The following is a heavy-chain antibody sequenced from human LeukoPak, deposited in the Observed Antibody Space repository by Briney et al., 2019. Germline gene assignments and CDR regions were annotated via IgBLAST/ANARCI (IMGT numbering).Heavy chain of an antibody. CDR2: IGTSGRTI. CDR1: GFTFSTYE. D-gene: IGHD3-10*01. V-gene: IGHV3-48*03. J-gene: IGHJ6*02. Sequence: GGSLRLSCAASGFTFSTYEMNWVRQAPGRGLEWVSYIGTSGRTIYYADSVKGRFTISRDNAENSLYLQVNSLRAEDTAVYYCARERRYYGQRGYGMDVWGQGTTVTVSS. CDR3: ARERRYYGQRGYGMDV.